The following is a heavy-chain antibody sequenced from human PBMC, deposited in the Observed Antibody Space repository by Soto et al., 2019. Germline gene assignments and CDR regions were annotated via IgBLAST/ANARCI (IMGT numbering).Heavy chain of an antibody. D-gene: IGHD3-3*01. J-gene: IGHJ6*02. Sequence: SETLSLTCAVSCYSISSGYYWGWIRQPPGKGLEWIGSIYHSGSTYYNPSLKSRVTISVDTSKNQFSLKLSSVTAADTAVYYCARVASYYDFWSGTDINYYYYYGMDVWGQGTTVTVS. CDR3: ARVASYYDFWSGTDINYYYYYGMDV. CDR1: CYSISSGYY. CDR2: IYHSGST. V-gene: IGHV4-38-2*01.